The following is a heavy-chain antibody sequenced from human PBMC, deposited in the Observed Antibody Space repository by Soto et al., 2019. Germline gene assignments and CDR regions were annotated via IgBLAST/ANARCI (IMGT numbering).Heavy chain of an antibody. CDR2: IHYSGST. V-gene: IGHV4-59*01. J-gene: IGHJ6*02. D-gene: IGHD3-3*01. CDR1: GVSISSNY. Sequence: SETLSLTCIVSGVSISSNYWSWIRQPPGQGLEWIGYIHYSGSTNFNPSLKNRVVMSVDTSKNQFSLRLSSVTAADTAVYYCARSYPNTIFGVVPSRGLDVRGQGATVTVSS. CDR3: ARSYPNTIFGVVPSRGLDV.